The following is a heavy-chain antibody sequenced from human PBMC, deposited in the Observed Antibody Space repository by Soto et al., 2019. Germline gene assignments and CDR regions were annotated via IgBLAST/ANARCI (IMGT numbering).Heavy chain of an antibody. Sequence: GASVKVSCKASGYPFTAYYIHWIRQAPGQGLQWMGRVNPSVNSTTYAEKFQGRVTVTWDTSTSTVFLEMISLRSEDSALYYCARGPPRGAYTTHFDPWGQGSLVTVSS. V-gene: IGHV1-46*01. CDR3: ARGPPRGAYTTHFDP. D-gene: IGHD1-1*01. J-gene: IGHJ5*02. CDR1: GYPFTAYY. CDR2: VNPSVNST.